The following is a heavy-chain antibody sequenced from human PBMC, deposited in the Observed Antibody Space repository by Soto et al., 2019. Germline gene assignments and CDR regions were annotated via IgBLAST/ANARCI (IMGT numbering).Heavy chain of an antibody. CDR3: AHVPWRQLGVYYFDY. CDR2: ISGSGGST. CDR1: GFTFSSYA. J-gene: IGHJ4*02. D-gene: IGHD6-6*01. Sequence: GSLRLSCAASGFTFSSYAMSWVRQAPGKGLEWVSAISGSGGSTYYADSVKGRFTISRDNSKNTLYLQMNSLRAEDTAVYYCAHVPWRQLGVYYFDYWGQGTLVTVSS. V-gene: IGHV3-23*01.